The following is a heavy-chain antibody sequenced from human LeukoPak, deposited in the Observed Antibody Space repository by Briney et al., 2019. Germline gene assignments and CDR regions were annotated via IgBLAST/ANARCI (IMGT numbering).Heavy chain of an antibody. CDR1: GDSISPYY. Sequence: PSETLSLTCTVSGDSISPYYWNWIRQPPGKGLEWIGYIYYSGGADYNPALKSRVTISIDTSKNQFSLKLCSVTAADTAVYFCARDKVPGDYWGQGTLVTVSS. D-gene: IGHD1-1*01. CDR2: IYYSGGA. V-gene: IGHV4-59*01. J-gene: IGHJ4*02. CDR3: ARDKVPGDY.